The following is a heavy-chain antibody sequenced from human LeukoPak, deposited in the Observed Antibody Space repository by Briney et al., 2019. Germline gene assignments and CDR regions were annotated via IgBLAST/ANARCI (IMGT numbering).Heavy chain of an antibody. V-gene: IGHV5-51*01. D-gene: IGHD6-19*01. Sequence: PGESLKISCKGSGYTFSSYWIGWVRQMPGKGREWMGIVNPGDSDTRYNPSLQGQVTVSADKSISTAYLQWNSLKASDSAIYYCARHRYSRGWLGTDYWGQGTLVTVSS. CDR3: ARHRYSRGWLGTDY. J-gene: IGHJ4*02. CDR2: VNPGDSDT. CDR1: GYTFSSYW.